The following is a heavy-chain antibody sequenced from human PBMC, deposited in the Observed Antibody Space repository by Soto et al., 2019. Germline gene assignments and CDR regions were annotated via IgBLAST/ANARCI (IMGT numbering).Heavy chain of an antibody. D-gene: IGHD3-22*01. J-gene: IGHJ4*02. CDR1: GFTVGSNY. CDR3: ARDKEDSSGYYYFGY. Sequence: PGGSLRLSCAASGFTVGSNYMSWVRQAPGKGLEWVSVIYSGGSTYYADSVKGRFTISRDNSKNTLYLQMNSLRAEDTAVYYCARDKEDSSGYYYFGYWGQGTLVTVSS. CDR2: IYSGGST. V-gene: IGHV3-53*01.